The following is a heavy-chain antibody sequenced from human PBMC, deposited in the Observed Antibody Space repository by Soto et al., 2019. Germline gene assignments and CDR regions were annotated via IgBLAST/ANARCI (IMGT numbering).Heavy chain of an antibody. CDR1: GDTFSMYS. CDR3: ARERSRYDRSGYYRPDY. V-gene: IGHV1-69*06. D-gene: IGHD3-22*01. Sequence: QVQLVQSGAEVKKPGSSVKVSCKVSGDTFSMYSISWVRQAPEQGLEWLGGIIPMLGTPSYAQRFQDRVTITADKDTTTAYMELSSLRSEDTAVYYCARERSRYDRSGYYRPDYWGQGTLVTVSS. J-gene: IGHJ4*02. CDR2: IIPMLGTP.